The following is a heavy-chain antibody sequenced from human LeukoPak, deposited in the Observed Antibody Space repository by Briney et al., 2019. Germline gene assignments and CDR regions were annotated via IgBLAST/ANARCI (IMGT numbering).Heavy chain of an antibody. D-gene: IGHD1-7*01. CDR2: INPNSGGT. J-gene: IGHJ6*03. V-gene: IGHV1-2*02. CDR3: ASRTIRSYYYYYMDV. Sequence: ASVKFSCKASGYTFTGYYMHWVRQAPGQGLEWMGWINPNSGGTNYAQKFQGRVTMTRDTSISTAYMELSRLRSDDTAVYYCASRTIRSYYYYYMDVWGKGTTVTVSS. CDR1: GYTFTGYY.